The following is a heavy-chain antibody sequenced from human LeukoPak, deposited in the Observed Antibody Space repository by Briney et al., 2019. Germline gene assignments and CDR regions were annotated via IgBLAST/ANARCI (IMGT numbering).Heavy chain of an antibody. CDR1: GGSISSSSYY. CDR3: AKIRSSSLDAFDL. Sequence: SETLSLTCTVSGGSISSSSYYWGWIRQPPGKGLEWIGSIYYSGSTYYNPSLKSRVTISVDTSKNQFSLKLSSVTAADTAVYYCAKIRSSSLDAFDLWGQGTMVTVSS. D-gene: IGHD6-13*01. V-gene: IGHV4-39*01. CDR2: IYYSGST. J-gene: IGHJ3*01.